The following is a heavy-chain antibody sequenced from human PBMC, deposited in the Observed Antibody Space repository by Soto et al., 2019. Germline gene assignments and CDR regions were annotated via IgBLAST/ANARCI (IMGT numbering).Heavy chain of an antibody. Sequence: LSLTCAVSGGSISSSNWWSWVRQPPGKGLEWIGNIYHSGNTYYNPSLKSRLTISVDTSKNHFSLMVDSVTAADTAVYYCARARFQVLYGKPYFDSWGQGTLVTVSS. CDR1: GGSISSSNW. J-gene: IGHJ4*02. CDR2: IYHSGNT. CDR3: ARARFQVLYGKPYFDS. D-gene: IGHD2-2*02. V-gene: IGHV4-4*02.